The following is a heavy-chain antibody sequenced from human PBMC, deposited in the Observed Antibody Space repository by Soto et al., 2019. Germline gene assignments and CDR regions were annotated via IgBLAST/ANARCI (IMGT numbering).Heavy chain of an antibody. V-gene: IGHV4-34*01. Sequence: QVQLQQWGAGLLKPSETLSLTCAVYGGSFSGYYWSWIRQPPGKGLEWIGEVNHSGSTNYNPSLKSRVTISVDTSRNQFSLKLSYVTAADTAVYYCARGRAVGAPHAEYFQHWGQGTLVTVSS. D-gene: IGHD1-26*01. J-gene: IGHJ1*01. CDR2: VNHSGST. CDR3: ARGRAVGAPHAEYFQH. CDR1: GGSFSGYY.